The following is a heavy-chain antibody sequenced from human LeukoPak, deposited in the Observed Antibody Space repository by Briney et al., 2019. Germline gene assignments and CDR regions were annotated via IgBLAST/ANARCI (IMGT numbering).Heavy chain of an antibody. CDR1: GGSFSSGQY. Sequence: PSETLSLTCAVFGGSFSSGQYWSWIRQPPGKGLEWIGEINHSGSSNYNPALKSRVTISVDTSKNQFSLKLSSVTAADTAVYYCARRKRSGCSSTSCLLNWFDPWGQGTLVTVSS. CDR2: INHSGSS. V-gene: IGHV4-34*01. J-gene: IGHJ5*02. CDR3: ARRKRSGCSSTSCLLNWFDP. D-gene: IGHD2-2*01.